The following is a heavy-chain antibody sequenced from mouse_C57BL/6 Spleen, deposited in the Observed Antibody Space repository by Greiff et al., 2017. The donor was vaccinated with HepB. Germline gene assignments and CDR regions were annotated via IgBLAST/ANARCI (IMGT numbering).Heavy chain of an antibody. Sequence: VKLQQSGAELARPGASVKLSCKASGYTFTSYGISWVKQRTGQGLEWIGEIYPRSGNTYYNEKFKGKATLTADKSSSTAYMELRSLTSEDSAVYFCARRAYYGSKDYFDYWGQGTTLTVSS. J-gene: IGHJ2*01. CDR1: GYTFTSYG. D-gene: IGHD1-1*01. V-gene: IGHV1-81*01. CDR3: ARRAYYGSKDYFDY. CDR2: IYPRSGNT.